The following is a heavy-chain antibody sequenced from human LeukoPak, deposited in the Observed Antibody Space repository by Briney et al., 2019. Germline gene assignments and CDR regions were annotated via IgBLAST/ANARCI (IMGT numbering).Heavy chain of an antibody. CDR1: GFTFSSYE. V-gene: IGHV3-48*03. CDR3: ARVPQGSSWPYYFDY. CDR2: ISSSGSTI. Sequence: AGGSLRPSCAASGFTFSSYEMNWVRQAPGKGLEWVSYISSSGSTIYYADSVKGRFTISRDNAKNSLFLQMNSLRAEDTAVYYCARVPQGSSWPYYFDYWGQGTLVTVSS. D-gene: IGHD6-13*01. J-gene: IGHJ4*02.